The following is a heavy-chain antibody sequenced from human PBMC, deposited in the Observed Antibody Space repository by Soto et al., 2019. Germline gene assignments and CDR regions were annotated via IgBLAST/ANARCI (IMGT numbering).Heavy chain of an antibody. CDR1: GGTFSSYA. D-gene: IGHD3-16*02. Sequence: QVQLVQSGAEVKKPGSSVKVSCKASGGTFSSYAISWVRQAPGQGLEWMGGIIPIFGTANYAQKFQGRVTITADASTRAGYLLLRIRRSEDTVVYYRARSPYPRLGLGELSLTGNRFDIWGQRTMVTVSS. J-gene: IGHJ3*02. CDR3: ARSPYPRLGLGELSLTGNRFDI. CDR2: IIPIFGTA. V-gene: IGHV1-69*12.